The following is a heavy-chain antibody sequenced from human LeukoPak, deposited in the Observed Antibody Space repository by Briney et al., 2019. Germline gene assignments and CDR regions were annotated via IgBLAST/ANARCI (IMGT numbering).Heavy chain of an antibody. V-gene: IGHV3-64*01. Sequence: LGGSLRLSCAASGFTFSSYAMHWVRQAPGKGLEYVSAISSNGGSTYYANSVKGRFTISRDNSKNTLYLQMGSLRAEDMAVYYCARGGVVVPAQTTNYYYYGMDVWGQGTTVTVSS. D-gene: IGHD2-2*01. CDR3: ARGGVVVPAQTTNYYYYGMDV. J-gene: IGHJ6*02. CDR2: ISSNGGST. CDR1: GFTFSSYA.